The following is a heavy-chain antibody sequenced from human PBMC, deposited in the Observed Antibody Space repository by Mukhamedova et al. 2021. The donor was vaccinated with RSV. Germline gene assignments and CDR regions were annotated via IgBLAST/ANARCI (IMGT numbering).Heavy chain of an antibody. D-gene: IGHD3-22*01. V-gene: IGHV4-38-2*02. J-gene: IGHJ4*02. CDR3: AREGTYDSSGYYYSYFDY. CDR2: IYHSGST. Sequence: GKGLEWIGSIYHSGSTYYNPSLKSRVTISVDTSKNQFSLKLSSVTAADTAAYYCAREGTYDSSGYYYSYFDYWGQGTLVTVSS.